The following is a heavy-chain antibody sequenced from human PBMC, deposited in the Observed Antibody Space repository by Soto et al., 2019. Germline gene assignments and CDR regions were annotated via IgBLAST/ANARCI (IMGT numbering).Heavy chain of an antibody. D-gene: IGHD5-12*01. CDR2: INGGDSDT. J-gene: IGHJ4*02. CDR3: ARPDTHGYHEY. V-gene: IGHV5-51*01. Sequence: PGESLKISCKGSGYSFTNYWIACVRQMPGRGLEWMGIINGGDSDTRYSPSFQGQVIVSVDNSITTAYLQWSSLKASDTAVYYCARPDTHGYHEYWGQGISVTVSS. CDR1: GYSFTNYW.